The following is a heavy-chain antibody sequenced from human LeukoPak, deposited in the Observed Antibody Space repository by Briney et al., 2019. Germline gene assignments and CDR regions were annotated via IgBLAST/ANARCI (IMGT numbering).Heavy chain of an antibody. Sequence: GGSLRLSCAASGFSFSTYWMSWVRQAPGKGLEWVANIKQDGSEKYYVDSVKGRFTISRDSSKNTLFLQMNRLRPEDAAVYYCAKAPVTTCRGAYCYPFDYWGQGTLVTVSS. J-gene: IGHJ4*02. CDR3: AKAPVTTCRGAYCYPFDY. V-gene: IGHV3-7*03. CDR2: IKQDGSEK. D-gene: IGHD2-21*01. CDR1: GFSFSTYW.